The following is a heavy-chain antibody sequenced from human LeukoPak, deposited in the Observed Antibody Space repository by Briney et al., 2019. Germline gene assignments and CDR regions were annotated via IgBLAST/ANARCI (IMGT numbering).Heavy chain of an antibody. V-gene: IGHV4-31*03. J-gene: IGHJ5*02. CDR1: GGSISSGGYY. Sequence: SETLSLTCTVSGGSISSGGYYWRWIRQHPGKGLEWIGYIYYSGSTYYNPSLKSRVTISVDTSKNQFSLKLSSVTAADTAVCYCARGFVDPNWFDPWGQGTLVTVSS. CDR2: IYYSGST. D-gene: IGHD2-15*01. CDR3: ARGFVDPNWFDP.